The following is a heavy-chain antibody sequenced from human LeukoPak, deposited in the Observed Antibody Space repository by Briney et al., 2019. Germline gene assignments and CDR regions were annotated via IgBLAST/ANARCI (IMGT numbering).Heavy chain of an antibody. CDR2: IYYSGST. V-gene: IGHV4-59*08. CDR3: ARHRGSSSCFDY. D-gene: IGHD6-13*01. J-gene: IGHJ4*02. Sequence: SETLSLTCTVSGGSISSYYWSWIRQPPGKGLEWIGYIYYSGSTNYNPSLKSRVTISVDTSKNQFSLKLSSVTAADTAVYYCARHRGSSSCFDYWGQGTLVTVSS. CDR1: GGSISSYY.